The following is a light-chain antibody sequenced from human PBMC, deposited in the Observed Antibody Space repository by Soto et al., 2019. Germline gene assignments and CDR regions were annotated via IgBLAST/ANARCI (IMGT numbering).Light chain of an antibody. CDR2: AAS. Sequence: EIVMTQSPASLSVSPGDRATLSCRASQSVASNVAWYQQKPGQGPRLLIHAASTRAVGVPARFSGSGSGTAFTLTIHSLQSEDFAVYYCQQYHNWPPQYTFGQGTKLQIK. J-gene: IGKJ2*01. CDR3: QQYHNWPPQYT. CDR1: QSVASN. V-gene: IGKV3-15*01.